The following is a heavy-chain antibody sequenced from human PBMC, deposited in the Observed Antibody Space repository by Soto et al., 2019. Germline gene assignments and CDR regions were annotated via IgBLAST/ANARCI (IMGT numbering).Heavy chain of an antibody. D-gene: IGHD6-19*01. J-gene: IGHJ6*03. CDR2: IFSNDEK. Sequence: SGPTLVNPTETLTLTCTVSVFSLSNARMGVSWIRQPPGKALEWLAHIFSNDEKSYSTSLKSRLTISKDTSKSQVVLTMTNMDPVDTATYYCARILAVAHYYYYYYLDIWGKGTTVNVSS. CDR1: VFSLSNARMG. V-gene: IGHV2-26*01. CDR3: ARILAVAHYYYYYYLDI.